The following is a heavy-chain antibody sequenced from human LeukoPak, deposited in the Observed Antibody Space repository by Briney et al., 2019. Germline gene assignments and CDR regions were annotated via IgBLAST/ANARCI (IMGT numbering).Heavy chain of an antibody. CDR2: ISSSSSTI. CDR3: ARGPYYDFWSGKRIPSNYMDV. J-gene: IGHJ6*03. V-gene: IGHV3-48*01. CDR1: GFTFSSYS. Sequence: GGTLRLSCAASGFTFSSYSMNWVRQAPGKGLEWVSYISSSSSTIYYADSVKGRFTISRDNAKNSLYLQMNSLRAEDTAVYYCARGPYYDFWSGKRIPSNYMDVWGKGTAVTVSS. D-gene: IGHD3-3*01.